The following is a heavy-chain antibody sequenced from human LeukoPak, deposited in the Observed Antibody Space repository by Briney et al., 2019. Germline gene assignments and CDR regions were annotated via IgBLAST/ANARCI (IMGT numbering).Heavy chain of an antibody. CDR1: GGSISSGSYY. J-gene: IGHJ4*02. CDR2: IYYSGST. V-gene: IGHV4-39*07. CDR3: ARAFDFDY. Sequence: SETLSLTCTVSGGSISSGSYYWGWIRQPPGKGLEWIGSIYYSGSTYYNPSLKSRVTMSVDTSKNQFSLKLSSVTAADTAVYYCARAFDFDYWGQGALVTVSS. D-gene: IGHD3-10*01.